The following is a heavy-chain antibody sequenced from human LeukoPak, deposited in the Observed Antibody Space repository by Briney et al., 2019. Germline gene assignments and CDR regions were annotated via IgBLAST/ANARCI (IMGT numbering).Heavy chain of an antibody. D-gene: IGHD3-22*01. CDR3: ARDAPIVVVPSYYFDY. J-gene: IGHJ4*02. CDR2: IKQDGSEK. V-gene: IGHV3-7*01. CDR1: GLTFSSYW. Sequence: GGSLRLSCAASGLTFSSYWMSWVRQAPGKGLEWVANIKQDGSEKYYVDSVKGRFTISRDNAKNSLYLQMNSLRAEDTAVYYCARDAPIVVVPSYYFDYWGQGTLVTVSS.